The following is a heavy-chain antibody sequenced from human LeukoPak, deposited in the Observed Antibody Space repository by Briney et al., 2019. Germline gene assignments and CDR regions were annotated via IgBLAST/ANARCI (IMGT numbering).Heavy chain of an antibody. CDR3: ARAGSIRFDY. Sequence: GGSLRLSCAASGFSFNTFAMHWVRQAPDKGLEWVAVISDDGSKKYHADSVKGRFTISRDNSKNTLYLQMNSLRAEDTAVYYCARAGSIRFDYWGQGTLVTVSS. CDR1: GFSFNTFA. CDR2: ISDDGSKK. V-gene: IGHV3-30*04. J-gene: IGHJ4*02. D-gene: IGHD1-26*01.